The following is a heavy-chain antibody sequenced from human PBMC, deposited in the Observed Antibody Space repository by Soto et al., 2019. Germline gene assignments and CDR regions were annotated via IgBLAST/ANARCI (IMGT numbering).Heavy chain of an antibody. CDR3: TRKAPPTGMEV. CDR1: GFTLSSYD. D-gene: IGHD3-9*01. J-gene: IGHJ6*02. CDR2: IGSGGDT. Sequence: EVQLVESGGGLVQPGGSLRLSCAASGFTLSSYDIHWVRQATGEGLAWVSGIGSGGDTHYADSVTGRFIISREDGKHPLYLHMTELTGGDTAAYYCTRKAPPTGMEVWGQGATVTVSS. V-gene: IGHV3-13*01.